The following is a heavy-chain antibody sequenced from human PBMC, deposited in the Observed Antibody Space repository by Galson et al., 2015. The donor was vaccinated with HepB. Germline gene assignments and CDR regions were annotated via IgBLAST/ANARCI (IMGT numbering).Heavy chain of an antibody. CDR3: ARERMAAHNWFDP. V-gene: IGHV4-31*03. CDR2: IYYSGST. Sequence: TLSLTCTVSGGSISSGGYYWSWIRQHPGKGLEWIGYIYYSGSTYYNPSLKSRVTISVDTSKNQFSLKLSSVTAADTAVYYCARERMAAHNWFDPWGQGILVTVSS. D-gene: IGHD6-25*01. CDR1: GGSISSGGYY. J-gene: IGHJ5*02.